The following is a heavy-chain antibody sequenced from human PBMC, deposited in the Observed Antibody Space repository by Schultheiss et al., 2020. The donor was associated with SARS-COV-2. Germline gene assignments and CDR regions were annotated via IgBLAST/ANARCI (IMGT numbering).Heavy chain of an antibody. CDR2: ISSSSSYI. D-gene: IGHD2-21*02. Sequence: GGSLRLSCAASGFTFSSYAMSWVRQAPGKGLEWVSSISSSSSYIYYADSVKGRFTISRDNSKNTLYLQMSSLRAEDTAVYYCVKDLYCGGDCYYFDYWGQGTLVTVSS. J-gene: IGHJ4*02. CDR1: GFTFSSYA. V-gene: IGHV3-21*01. CDR3: VKDLYCGGDCYYFDY.